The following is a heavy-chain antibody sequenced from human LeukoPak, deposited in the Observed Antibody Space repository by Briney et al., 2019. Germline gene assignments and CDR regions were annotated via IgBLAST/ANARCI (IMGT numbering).Heavy chain of an antibody. D-gene: IGHD3-3*01. V-gene: IGHV4-59*01. CDR1: GGSISSYY. J-gene: IGHJ4*02. Sequence: SETLSLTCTASGGSISSYYWSWIRQPPGKGLEWIGYIYYSGSTNYNPSLKSRVTISVDTSKNQFSLKLSSVTAADTAVYYCARSGHDFWSGYYYIDYWGQGTLVTVSS. CDR2: IYYSGST. CDR3: ARSGHDFWSGYYYIDY.